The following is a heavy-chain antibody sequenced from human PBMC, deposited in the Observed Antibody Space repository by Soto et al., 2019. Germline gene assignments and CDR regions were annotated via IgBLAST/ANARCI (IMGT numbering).Heavy chain of an antibody. CDR1: GFTFISYA. CDR2: ISGSGGST. V-gene: IGHV3-23*01. J-gene: IGHJ6*02. Sequence: GGSLRLSCAASGFTFISYAMSWVRQAPGKGLEWVSAISGSGGSTYYADSVKGRFTISRDNSKNTLYLQMNSLRAEDTAVYYCANSPLRYYYYGMDVWGQGTTVTVSS. CDR3: ANSPLRYYYYGMDV.